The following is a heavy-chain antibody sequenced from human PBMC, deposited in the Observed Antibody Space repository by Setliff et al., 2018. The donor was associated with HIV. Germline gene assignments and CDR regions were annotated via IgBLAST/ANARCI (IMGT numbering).Heavy chain of an antibody. D-gene: IGHD3-10*01. CDR2: IYPGDSDT. CDR3: ALLRGYYYGSGSYFLGYMDV. Sequence: RGESLKISCQGSGYRFASYWIGWVRQMPGKGLEWMGLIYPGDSDTRYSPSFQGLVTISADKSISTAYLQWSSLKASDTAIYYCALLRGYYYGSGSYFLGYMDVWGKGTTVTVSS. V-gene: IGHV5-51*01. J-gene: IGHJ6*03. CDR1: GYRFASYW.